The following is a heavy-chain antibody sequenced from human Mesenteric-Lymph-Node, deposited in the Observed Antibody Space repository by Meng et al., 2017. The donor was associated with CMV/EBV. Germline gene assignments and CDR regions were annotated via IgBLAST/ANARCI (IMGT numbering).Heavy chain of an antibody. Sequence: GSLRLSCAVYGGSFSGYYWSWIRQPPGKGLEWIGEINHSGSTNYNPSLKSRVTISVDTSKNQFSLKLSSVTAADTAVYYCARGPYDYVWGSYRSQPFDYWGQGTLVTVSS. V-gene: IGHV4-34*01. CDR3: ARGPYDYVWGSYRSQPFDY. CDR2: INHSGST. J-gene: IGHJ4*02. CDR1: GGSFSGYY. D-gene: IGHD3-16*02.